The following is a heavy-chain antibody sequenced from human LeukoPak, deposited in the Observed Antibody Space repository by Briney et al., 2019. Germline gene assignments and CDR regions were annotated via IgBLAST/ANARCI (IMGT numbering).Heavy chain of an antibody. J-gene: IGHJ5*01. D-gene: IGHD5-12*01. CDR3: VRHDGRGGATMGAFDS. V-gene: IGHV4-30-2*03. CDR2: IYHSGST. Sequence: SETLSLTCAVSGGSISSGGYSWSWIRQPPGKGLEWIGYIYHSGSTYYNPSLDGRVTISLDTSANHFSLQLNSVTAADTAVYYCVRHDGRGGATMGAFDSWGQGSLVTVSS. CDR1: GGSISSGGYS.